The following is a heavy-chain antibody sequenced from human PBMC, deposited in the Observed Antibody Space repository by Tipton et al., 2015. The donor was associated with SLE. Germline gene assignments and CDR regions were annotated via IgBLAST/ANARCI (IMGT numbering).Heavy chain of an antibody. CDR1: GGSISSGSYY. CDR3: AREVGFAW. Sequence: LRLSCTVSGGSISSGSYYWSWIRQPAGKGLEWIGRIYTSGSTNYNPSLKSRVTISVDTSKNQFSLKLSSVTAADTAVYYCAREVGFAWWGQGTLVTVSS. CDR2: IYTSGST. D-gene: IGHD2-2*01. V-gene: IGHV4-61*02. J-gene: IGHJ4*02.